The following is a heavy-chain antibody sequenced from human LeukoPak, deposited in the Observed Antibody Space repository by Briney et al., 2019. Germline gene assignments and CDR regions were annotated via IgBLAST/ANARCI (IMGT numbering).Heavy chain of an antibody. CDR1: GFTFSTYA. Sequence: GGSLRLSCAASGFTFSTYAMSWVRQAPGKGLEWVSYISSSGSTIYYADSVKGRFTISRDNAKNSLYLQMNSLRAEDTAVYYCARPHQPYYDILTGYYIDAFDIWGQGTMVTVSS. J-gene: IGHJ3*02. CDR2: ISSSGSTI. V-gene: IGHV3-11*01. D-gene: IGHD3-9*01. CDR3: ARPHQPYYDILTGYYIDAFDI.